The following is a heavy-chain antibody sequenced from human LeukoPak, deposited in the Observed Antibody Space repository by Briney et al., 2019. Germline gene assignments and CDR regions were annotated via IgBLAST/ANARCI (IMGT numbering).Heavy chain of an antibody. D-gene: IGHD6-13*01. CDR3: ARTIEAAAGTDGPCFDY. CDR2: INAGNDNT. J-gene: IGHJ4*02. CDR1: GYTFTSYA. V-gene: IGHV1-3*01. Sequence: GASVKVSCTASGYTFTSYAMHWVRQAPGQRLEWMGWINAGNDNTKYSQKFQGRVTITRDTSASTAYMELSSLRSEDTAVYYCARTIEAAAGTDGPCFDYWGQGTLVTVSS.